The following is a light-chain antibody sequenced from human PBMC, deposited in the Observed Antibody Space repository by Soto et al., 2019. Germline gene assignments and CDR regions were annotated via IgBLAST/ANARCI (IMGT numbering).Light chain of an antibody. Sequence: QSALTQPRSVSGPPGQSVTISCTGTSSDVGGYNYVSWYQQHPGKAPKLMIYDVNKRPSGVPDRFSGSKSGNTASLTISGLKAEDEADYYCCSYAGSYTLVFGTGTKV. CDR3: CSYAGSYTLV. CDR1: SSDVGGYNY. V-gene: IGLV2-11*01. J-gene: IGLJ1*01. CDR2: DVN.